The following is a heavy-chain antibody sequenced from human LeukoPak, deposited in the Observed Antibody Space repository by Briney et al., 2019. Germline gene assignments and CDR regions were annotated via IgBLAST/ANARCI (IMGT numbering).Heavy chain of an antibody. CDR1: GGSFSGYY. J-gene: IGHJ4*02. CDR2: INHSGST. Sequence: SETLSLTCAVYGGSFSGYYWSWIRQPPGKGLEWMGEINHSGSTNYNPSLKSRVTISVDTSKNQFSLKLSSVTAADTAVYYCARGGRVGVGYYGSGSYYYNYWGQGTLVTVSS. V-gene: IGHV4-34*01. D-gene: IGHD3-10*01. CDR3: ARGGRVGVGYYGSGSYYYNY.